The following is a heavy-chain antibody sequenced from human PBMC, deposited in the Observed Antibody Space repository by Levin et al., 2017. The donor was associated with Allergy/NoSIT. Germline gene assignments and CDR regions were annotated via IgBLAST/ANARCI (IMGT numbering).Heavy chain of an antibody. CDR3: VRGLYESSGYSYSYYSGLDV. CDR2: INHSGST. Sequence: GSLRLSCAVYGGSFSGNYWNWIRQSPGKGLEWIGEINHSGSTNYNPSLKSRVTISVDTSKKQISLKLYSVTAADTALYYCVRGLYESSGYSYSYYSGLDVWGQGTTVTVS. V-gene: IGHV4-34*01. J-gene: IGHJ6*02. D-gene: IGHD3-22*01. CDR1: GGSFSGNY.